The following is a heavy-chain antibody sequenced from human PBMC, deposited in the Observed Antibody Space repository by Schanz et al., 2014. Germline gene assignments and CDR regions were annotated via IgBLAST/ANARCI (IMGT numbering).Heavy chain of an antibody. CDR3: ARSPGDFPGWFDS. CDR2: IYHSGST. J-gene: IGHJ5*01. CDR1: GGSISSGGSS. Sequence: QLQLQESGSGLVKPSQTLSLTCGASGGSISSGGSSWNWIRLRPGKGLEWIGYIYHSGSTYYNPARKSRVTKSVDRSKHQCSLSLNAVAAADTAVYYCARSPGDFPGWFDSWGQGTLVTVSS. D-gene: IGHD4-17*01. V-gene: IGHV4-30-2*01.